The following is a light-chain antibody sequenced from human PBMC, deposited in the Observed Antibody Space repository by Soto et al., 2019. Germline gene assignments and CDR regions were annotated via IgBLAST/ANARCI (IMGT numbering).Light chain of an antibody. J-gene: IGLJ2*01. CDR3: QSYDSSLSGWV. CDR1: SSNIGAGYD. CDR2: GNS. Sequence: QTVVTQPPSVSGAPGQRVTISCTGSSSNIGAGYDVHWYQQLPGTAPKLLIYGNSNRPSGVPDRFSGSKSGTSASLATTGLLAENEADYSCQSYDSSLSGWVFGGGTRLTVL. V-gene: IGLV1-40*01.